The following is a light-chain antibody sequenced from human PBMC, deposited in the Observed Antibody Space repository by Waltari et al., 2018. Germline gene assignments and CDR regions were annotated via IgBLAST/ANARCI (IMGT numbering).Light chain of an antibody. Sequence: QSVLTQPPSASGTPGQRVTISCSGSSSNLGSNYVYWYQQLPGTAPKLLIYRNNQRPSGVPDRFSGSKSGTSASLAISGLRSEDEAAYYCAAWDDSLSGVVFGGGTKLTVL. J-gene: IGLJ2*01. V-gene: IGLV1-47*01. CDR3: AAWDDSLSGVV. CDR2: RNN. CDR1: SSNLGSNY.